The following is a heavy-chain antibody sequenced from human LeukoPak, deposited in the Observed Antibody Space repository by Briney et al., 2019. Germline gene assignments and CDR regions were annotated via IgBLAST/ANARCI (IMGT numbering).Heavy chain of an antibody. CDR2: ISGSGGST. CDR3: TTVRGSTSCCIFDY. J-gene: IGHJ4*02. Sequence: PGGSLRLSCAASGFTFSSYAMSWVRQAPGKGLEWVSGISGSGGSTYYADSVKGRFTISRDNSKNTLYLQMNSLKTEDTAVYYCTTVRGSTSCCIFDYWGQGTLVTVSS. V-gene: IGHV3-23*01. D-gene: IGHD2-2*01. CDR1: GFTFSSYA.